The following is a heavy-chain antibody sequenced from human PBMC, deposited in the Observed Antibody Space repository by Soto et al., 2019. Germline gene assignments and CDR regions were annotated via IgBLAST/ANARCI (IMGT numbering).Heavy chain of an antibody. J-gene: IGHJ5*02. Sequence: TLSLTCTVFGGSVSIGDYLWSWIRQRPGKGLEWIGYIHDSGNTYYNPSLKSQVTISLDTSKNQFSLKVTSMTAADTAVYFCARARGGDSGDYASLFDRWGQGNLVTVSS. V-gene: IGHV4-30-4*01. CDR2: IHDSGNT. D-gene: IGHD4-17*01. CDR3: ARARGGDSGDYASLFDR. CDR1: GGSVSIGDYL.